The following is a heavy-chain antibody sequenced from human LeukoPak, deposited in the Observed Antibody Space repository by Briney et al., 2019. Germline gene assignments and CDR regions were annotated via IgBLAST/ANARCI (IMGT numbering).Heavy chain of an antibody. D-gene: IGHD2-2*01. V-gene: IGHV4-34*01. CDR2: INHSGSS. Sequence: SETLSLTCAVYGGSFSGYYWSWIRQPPGKGLEWIGEINHSGSSNYNPSLKSRVTISVDTSKNQFSLKLSSVTAADTAVYYRARGVGPDIVVVPAATRGLDYWGQGTLVTVSS. J-gene: IGHJ4*02. CDR3: ARGVGPDIVVVPAATRGLDY. CDR1: GGSFSGYY.